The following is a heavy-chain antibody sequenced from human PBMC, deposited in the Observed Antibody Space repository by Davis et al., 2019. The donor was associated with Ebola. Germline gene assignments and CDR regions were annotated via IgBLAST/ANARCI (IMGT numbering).Heavy chain of an antibody. CDR3: ARDNSSGWYGAFDI. J-gene: IGHJ3*02. D-gene: IGHD6-19*01. Sequence: ASAKVSCKASGYTFTGYYMHWVRQAPGQGLEWMGWINPNSGGTNYAQKFQGRGTMTRDTSIRTAYMELSRLRSDDTAVYYCARDNSSGWYGAFDIWGQGTMVTVSS. CDR1: GYTFTGYY. V-gene: IGHV1-2*02. CDR2: INPNSGGT.